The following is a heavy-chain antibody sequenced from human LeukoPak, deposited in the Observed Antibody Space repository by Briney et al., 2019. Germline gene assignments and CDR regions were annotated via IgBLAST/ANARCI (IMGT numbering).Heavy chain of an antibody. CDR2: MSGSGGST. CDR1: GFTFSSYA. CDR3: AKSVTMVRGVISYGMDV. Sequence: GGSLRLSCAASGFTFSSYAMSWVRQAPGKGLEWVSTMSGSGGSTYYADSMKGRFTISRDNSKNTLYLQMNSLRVEDTAVYYCAKSVTMVRGVISYGMDVWGQGTTVTVSS. D-gene: IGHD3-10*01. V-gene: IGHV3-23*01. J-gene: IGHJ6*02.